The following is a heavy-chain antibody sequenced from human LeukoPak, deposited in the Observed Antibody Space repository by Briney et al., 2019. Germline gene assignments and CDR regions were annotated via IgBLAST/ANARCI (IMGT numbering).Heavy chain of an antibody. CDR2: IWYDGSNK. V-gene: IGHV3-30*19. CDR3: ARTFKDSNYSPYYYYYRDV. CDR1: GFTFSSYG. D-gene: IGHD4-11*01. Sequence: GRSLRLSCAASGFTFSSYGMHWVRQAPGKGLEWVAVIWYDGSNKYYADSVKGRFTISRDNSKNTLYLQMNSLRAEDTAVYYCARTFKDSNYSPYYYYYRDVGGKGPTVTVSS. J-gene: IGHJ6*03.